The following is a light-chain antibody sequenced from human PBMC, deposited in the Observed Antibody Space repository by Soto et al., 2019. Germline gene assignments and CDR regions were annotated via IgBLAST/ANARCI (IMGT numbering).Light chain of an antibody. CDR3: QQYGSSLFT. CDR2: GAS. Sequence: EIVLTQSPATLSLSPGERATLSCRASQSVSSYLAWYQQKPGQAPTLLIYGASSRATGIPDRFSGSGSGTDFTLTISRLEPEDFAVYYCQQYGSSLFTFGPGTKVDIK. CDR1: QSVSSY. J-gene: IGKJ3*01. V-gene: IGKV3-20*01.